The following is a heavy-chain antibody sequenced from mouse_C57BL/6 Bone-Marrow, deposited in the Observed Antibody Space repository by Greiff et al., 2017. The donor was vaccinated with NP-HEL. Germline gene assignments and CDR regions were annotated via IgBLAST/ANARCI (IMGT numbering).Heavy chain of an antibody. CDR2: IDPSDSYT. CDR3: AREWELGQDFDS. D-gene: IGHD4-1*01. CDR1: GYTFTSYW. Sequence: QVQLQQPGAELVMPGASVKLSCKASGYTFTSYWMHWVKQRPGQGLEWIGEIDPSDSYTNYNQKFKGKSTLTVDKSSSTAYMQLSSLTSEDSAVYYCAREWELGQDFDSWGQGTTLTVSS. V-gene: IGHV1-69*01. J-gene: IGHJ2*01.